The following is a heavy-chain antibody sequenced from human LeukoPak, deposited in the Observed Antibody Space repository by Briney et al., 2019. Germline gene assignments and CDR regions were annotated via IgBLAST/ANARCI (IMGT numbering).Heavy chain of an antibody. D-gene: IGHD2-2*02. CDR3: GKDRVVIPAAIDY. Sequence: PGGSLRLSCAASGFTFSSYAMSWVRQAPGKGLEWVSAISGSGSTTYYADSVKGRFTISRDNSKNTLYLQMNSLRVDDTAVYYCGKDRVVIPAAIDYWGQGTLVTV. CDR1: GFTFSSYA. CDR2: ISGSGSTT. J-gene: IGHJ4*02. V-gene: IGHV3-23*01.